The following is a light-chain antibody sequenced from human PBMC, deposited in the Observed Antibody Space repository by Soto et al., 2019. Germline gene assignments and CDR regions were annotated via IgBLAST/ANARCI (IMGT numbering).Light chain of an antibody. CDR3: QEYNTWPWT. CDR1: QSVSNS. CDR2: GAS. V-gene: IGKV3-15*01. Sequence: EIVMTQSPATLSVSPGDRATLSCRASQSVSNSLAWYQQRPGQAPRPLIHGASTRATGIPARFSGSGSGTEFTLTISSLQSEDFAVYYCQEYNTWPWTFGQGTKVDIK. J-gene: IGKJ1*01.